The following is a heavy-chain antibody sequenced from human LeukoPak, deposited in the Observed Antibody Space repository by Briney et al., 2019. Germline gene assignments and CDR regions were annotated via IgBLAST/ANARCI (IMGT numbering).Heavy chain of an antibody. CDR1: GYTFTSYG. CDR3: ARNMTTSGPIDIEDAFDI. V-gene: IGHV1-18*01. CDR2: ISANNGKT. D-gene: IGHD4-17*01. Sequence: ASVKVSCKASGYTFTSYGISWVRQAPGQGLEWIGWISANNGKTKYAHNLQGRVAMTTDTSVSTAYMELRSLRSDDTAVYCCARNMTTSGPIDIEDAFDIWGQGTMVTVSS. J-gene: IGHJ3*02.